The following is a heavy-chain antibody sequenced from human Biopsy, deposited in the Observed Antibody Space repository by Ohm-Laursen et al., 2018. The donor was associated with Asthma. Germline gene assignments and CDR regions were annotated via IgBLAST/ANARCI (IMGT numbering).Heavy chain of an antibody. CDR3: AKEVFPEWELRRGPDS. V-gene: IGHV3-30*18. Sequence: SLRLSCAASGFSFSIYGMHWVRQVPGKGLDRGAVISFDGTNRNYTDSVKGRFTISRDNSRNTLHLEMNSLRAEDTAVYFCAKEVFPEWELRRGPDSWGQGTLVTVSS. D-gene: IGHD1-26*01. J-gene: IGHJ4*02. CDR2: ISFDGTNR. CDR1: GFSFSIYG.